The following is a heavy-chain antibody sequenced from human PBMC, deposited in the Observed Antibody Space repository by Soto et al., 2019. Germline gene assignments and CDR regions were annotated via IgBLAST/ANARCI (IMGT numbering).Heavy chain of an antibody. CDR3: ARGRYCLTGRCFPNWFDS. CDR1: GDSISNLDYF. J-gene: IGHJ5*01. D-gene: IGHD7-27*01. V-gene: IGHV4-30-4*01. Sequence: SETLSLTCSVSGDSISNLDYFWAWIRQPPGQALEYIGYIYKSATTYYNPSFESRVAIPVDTSKSQFSLNVTSATAADTAVYFCARGRYCLTGRCFPNWFDSWGQGALVTVSS. CDR2: IYKSATT.